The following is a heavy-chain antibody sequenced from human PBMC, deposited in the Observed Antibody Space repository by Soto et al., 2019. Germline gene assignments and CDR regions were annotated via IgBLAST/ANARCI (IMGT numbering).Heavy chain of an antibody. CDR3: ARDAYYDSSGYYSGSKLDY. CDR1: GFTFSSYA. CDR2: ISYDGSNK. D-gene: IGHD3-22*01. V-gene: IGHV3-30-3*01. Sequence: GGSLRLSCAASGFTFSSYAMHWARQAPGKGLEWVAVISYDGSNKYYADSVKGRFTISRDNSKNTLYLQMNSLRAEDTAVYYCARDAYYDSSGYYSGSKLDYWGQGTLVTVSS. J-gene: IGHJ4*02.